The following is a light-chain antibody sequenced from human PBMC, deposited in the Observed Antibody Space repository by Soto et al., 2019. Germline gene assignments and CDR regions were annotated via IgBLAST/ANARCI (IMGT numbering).Light chain of an antibody. V-gene: IGLV1-40*01. Sequence: QSVLAQPPSVSGAPGQKVTISCTGSSSNIGAGYDLHWYQQLPGTAPKLLLYGNSNRPSGVPDRFSGSKSGTSASLAITGLQAEDEADYYCQSYDSRLSAHVFGNGTKVTVL. J-gene: IGLJ1*01. CDR2: GNS. CDR1: SSNIGAGYD. CDR3: QSYDSRLSAHV.